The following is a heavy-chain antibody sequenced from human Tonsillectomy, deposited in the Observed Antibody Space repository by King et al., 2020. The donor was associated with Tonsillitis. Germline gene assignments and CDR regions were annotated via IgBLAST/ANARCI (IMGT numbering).Heavy chain of an antibody. D-gene: IGHD3-22*01. CDR3: GRDKGASYYDTGRGSFDI. Sequence: VQLVESGGGLVKPGGSLRLSCVASGFTFRTYSMNWVRQTPGQGLEWVSSIRASGSKYYADSVKGRFTISRYNAKNSLYLQMDSLRADDTAVYYCGRDKGASYYDTGRGSFDIWGQGTTVTVSS. CDR1: GFTFRTYS. V-gene: IGHV3-21*01. J-gene: IGHJ3*02. CDR2: IRASGSK.